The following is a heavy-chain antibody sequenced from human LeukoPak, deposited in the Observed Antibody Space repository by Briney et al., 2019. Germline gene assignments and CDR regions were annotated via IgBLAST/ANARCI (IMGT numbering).Heavy chain of an antibody. CDR1: GYSLSELS. Sequence: GASVKVSCKVSGYSLSELSMHWVRQAPGQGLEWMGGIIPIFGTANYAQKFQGRVTITADESTSTAYMELSSLRSEDTAVYYCARGIPAAAGDFDYWGQGTLVTVSS. CDR3: ARGIPAAAGDFDY. V-gene: IGHV1-69*13. CDR2: IIPIFGTA. J-gene: IGHJ4*02. D-gene: IGHD2-2*01.